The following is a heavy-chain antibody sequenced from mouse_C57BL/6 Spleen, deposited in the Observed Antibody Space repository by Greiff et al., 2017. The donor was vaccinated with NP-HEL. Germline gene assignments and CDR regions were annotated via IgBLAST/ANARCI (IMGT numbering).Heavy chain of an antibody. V-gene: IGHV1-82*01. CDR2: IYPGDGDT. CDR3: ARWRITTVVATKESYFDY. J-gene: IGHJ2*01. D-gene: IGHD1-1*01. Sequence: VQLQQSGPELVKPGASVKISCKASGYAFSSSWMNWVKQRPGKGLEWIGRIYPGDGDTNYNGKFKGKATLTADKSSSTAYMQLSSLTSEDSAVYCCARWRITTVVATKESYFDYWGQGTTLTVSS. CDR1: GYAFSSSW.